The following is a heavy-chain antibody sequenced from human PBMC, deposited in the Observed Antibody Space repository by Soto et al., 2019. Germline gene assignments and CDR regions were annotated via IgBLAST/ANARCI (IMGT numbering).Heavy chain of an antibody. V-gene: IGHV3-30-3*01. CDR2: ISYDGSNK. D-gene: IGHD6-19*01. J-gene: IGHJ6*02. CDR3: ATIAAHTIAVADIAGMDV. CDR1: GFTFSSYA. Sequence: PGGSLRLSCAASGFTFSSYAMHWVRQAPGKGLEWVAVISYDGSNKYYADSVKGRFTISRDNSKNTLYLQMNSLRAEDTAVYYCATIAAHTIAVADIAGMDVWGQGTTVTVSS.